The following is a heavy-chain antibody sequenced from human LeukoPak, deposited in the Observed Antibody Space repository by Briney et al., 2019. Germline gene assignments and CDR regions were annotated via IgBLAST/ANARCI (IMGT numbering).Heavy chain of an antibody. CDR3: ARMGATGYFDY. CDR2: IYYSGST. CDR1: GGSISSYY. D-gene: IGHD1-26*01. Sequence: SETLSLTCTVSGGSISSYYWSWIRQPPGKGLEWIGYIYYSGSTNYNPSLKSRVTISVDTSKNQFSLKLSSVTAADTAVYYCARMGATGYFDYWGQGTLVTVSS. J-gene: IGHJ4*02. V-gene: IGHV4-59*01.